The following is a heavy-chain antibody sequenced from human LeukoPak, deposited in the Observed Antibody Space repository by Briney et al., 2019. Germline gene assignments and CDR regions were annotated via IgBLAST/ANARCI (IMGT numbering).Heavy chain of an antibody. V-gene: IGHV1-2*02. CDR2: INPNSGGT. Sequence: ASVKVSCKASGYTSTGYYMHWVRQAPGQGLEWMGWINPNSGGTNYAQKFQGRVTMTRDTSISTAHMELSRLRSDDTAVYYCARVFRWGSPGAFDIWGQGTMVTVSS. J-gene: IGHJ3*02. CDR1: GYTSTGYY. CDR3: ARVFRWGSPGAFDI. D-gene: IGHD3-16*01.